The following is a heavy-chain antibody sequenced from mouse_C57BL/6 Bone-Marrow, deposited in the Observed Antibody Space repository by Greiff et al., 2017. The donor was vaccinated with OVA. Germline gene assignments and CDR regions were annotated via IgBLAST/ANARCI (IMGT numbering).Heavy chain of an antibody. J-gene: IGHJ2*01. CDR1: GYSFTSYY. D-gene: IGHD1-1*01. V-gene: IGHV1-66*01. Sequence: VQLQQSGPELVKPGASVKISCKASGYSFTSYYIHWVKQRPGQGLEWIGWIYPGSGNTKYNEKFKGKATLTADTSSSTAYMQLSSLTSEDTAVYYCARSRYYGSSPFFDYWGQGTTLTVSS. CDR3: ARSRYYGSSPFFDY. CDR2: IYPGSGNT.